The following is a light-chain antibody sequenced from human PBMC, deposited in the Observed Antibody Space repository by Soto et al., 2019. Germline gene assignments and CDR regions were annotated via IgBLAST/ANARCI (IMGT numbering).Light chain of an antibody. CDR3: QQYYSTPG. CDR1: QSVLYSSNNKNY. CDR2: WAS. Sequence: DIVMTQSPDSLAVSLGERATINCKSSQSVLYSSNNKNYLAWYQQKPGQPPKLLIYWASTRESGVPDRFSGSGSGTDFTLTISSLQAEDVAVYYCQQYYSTPGFGHGTKVEIK. J-gene: IGKJ1*01. V-gene: IGKV4-1*01.